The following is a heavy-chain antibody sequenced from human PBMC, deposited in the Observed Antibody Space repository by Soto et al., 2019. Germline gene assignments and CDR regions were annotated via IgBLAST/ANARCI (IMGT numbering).Heavy chain of an antibody. D-gene: IGHD6-6*01. J-gene: IGHJ3*02. V-gene: IGHV4-31*03. CDR1: GGSISSGGYY. CDR3: ARSIAATAGAFDI. Sequence: SETLSLTCTVSGGSISSGGYYWSWIRQHPEKGLEWIGYIYYSGSTYYNPSLKSRVTISVDTSKNQFSLKLSSVTAADTAVYYCARSIAATAGAFDIWGQGTMVTVSS. CDR2: IYYSGST.